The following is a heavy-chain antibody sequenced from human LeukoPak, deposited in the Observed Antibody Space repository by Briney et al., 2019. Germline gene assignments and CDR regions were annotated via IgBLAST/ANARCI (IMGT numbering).Heavy chain of an antibody. J-gene: IGHJ4*02. CDR3: ARGGRYYDSSGYYARFDY. D-gene: IGHD3-22*01. Sequence: ASVRVSCKASGGTFSIYAISWVRQAPGQGLEWVGGIIPIFGTANYAQKFQGRVTITADESTSTAYMELSSLRSEDTAVYYCARGGRYYDSSGYYARFDYWGQGTLVTVSS. CDR2: IIPIFGTA. CDR1: GGTFSIYA. V-gene: IGHV1-69*13.